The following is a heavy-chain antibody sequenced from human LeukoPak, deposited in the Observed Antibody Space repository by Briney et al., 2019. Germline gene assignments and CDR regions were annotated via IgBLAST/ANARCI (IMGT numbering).Heavy chain of an antibody. Sequence: SETLSLTCTVSGVSISSYYWSWIRQPAGKELEWIGRIYTSGTTNYNPSLKSRVTMSIDMSKNQLSLKLTSVTAADTAVYYCAKVDGDYWGQGTMVTVSS. CDR3: AKVDGDY. CDR2: IYTSGTT. CDR1: GVSISSYY. J-gene: IGHJ4*02. V-gene: IGHV4-4*07. D-gene: IGHD5-24*01.